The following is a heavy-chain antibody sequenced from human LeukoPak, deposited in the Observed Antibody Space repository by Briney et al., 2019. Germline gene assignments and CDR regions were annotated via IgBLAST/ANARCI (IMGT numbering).Heavy chain of an antibody. CDR2: IWFDVGNK. CDR3: ARDAYDGSGSHIISLYGMDV. D-gene: IGHD3-10*01. V-gene: IGHV3-33*01. Sequence: SGRSLRLSCAASGFTLSSLGMHWVRQAQGRGLEWGAFIWFDVGNKYYADSVKGRFTISRDNSKNTLYLQMNSLRAEDTAVYYCARDAYDGSGSHIISLYGMDVWGQGTTVTVSS. J-gene: IGHJ6*02. CDR1: GFTLSSLG.